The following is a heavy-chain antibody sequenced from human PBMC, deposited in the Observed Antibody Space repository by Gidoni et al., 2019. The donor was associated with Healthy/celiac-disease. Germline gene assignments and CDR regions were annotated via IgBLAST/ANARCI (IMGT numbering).Heavy chain of an antibody. CDR3: ARQYSSSSELPFFDY. D-gene: IGHD6-6*01. CDR1: GGSISSYY. J-gene: IGHJ4*02. CDR2: IYYSGST. Sequence: QVQLQESGPGLVKPSETLSLTCTVSGGSISSYYWSWIRQPPGKGLEWIGYIYYSGSTNYNPSLKSRVTISVDTSKNQFYLKLSSVTAADTAVYYCARQYSSSSELPFFDYWGQGTLVTVSS. V-gene: IGHV4-59*01.